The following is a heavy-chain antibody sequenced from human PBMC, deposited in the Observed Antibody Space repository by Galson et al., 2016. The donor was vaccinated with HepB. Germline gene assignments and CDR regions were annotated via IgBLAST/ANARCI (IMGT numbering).Heavy chain of an antibody. J-gene: IGHJ6*02. CDR1: GFTFTNYA. D-gene: IGHD3-10*01. CDR2: IDTNTGNP. Sequence: SVKVSCKASGFTFTNYAINWVRQAPGQGLEWMGWIDTNTGNPTYAQGFTGRFLFSLDTSVSTAYLQISSLKTEDTALYFCARGDSSGGSYYYYGLDVWGQGTTVIVSS. CDR3: ARGDSSGGSYYYYGLDV. V-gene: IGHV7-4-1*02.